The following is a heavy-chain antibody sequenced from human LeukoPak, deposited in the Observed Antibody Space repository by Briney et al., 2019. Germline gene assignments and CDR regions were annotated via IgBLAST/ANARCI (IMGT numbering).Heavy chain of an antibody. Sequence: SETLSLTCTVSGGSISNSDYYWSWIRQPPGKGLEWIGYIYYSGSTNYNPSLKSRVTISVDTSKNQFSLKLSSVTAADTAVYYCARGMMDWGQGTLVTVSS. D-gene: IGHD3-16*01. CDR3: ARGMMD. CDR2: IYYSGST. V-gene: IGHV4-61*08. J-gene: IGHJ4*02. CDR1: GGSISNSDYY.